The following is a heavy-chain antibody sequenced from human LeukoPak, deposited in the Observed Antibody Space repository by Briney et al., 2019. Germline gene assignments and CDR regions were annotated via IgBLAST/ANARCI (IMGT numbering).Heavy chain of an antibody. CDR2: INDDGSTT. V-gene: IGHV3-74*01. D-gene: IGHD3-22*01. Sequence: PGGSLRLSCAASGFTFSRSWMHWVRQAPGKGLVWVSRINDDGSTTSYADSVKGRFTISRHNAKNTLYLQMNSLRAEDTAVYYCARAPSITMIVVVTPYYYYMDVWGKGTTVTVSS. CDR1: GFTFSRSW. CDR3: ARAPSITMIVVVTPYYYYMDV. J-gene: IGHJ6*03.